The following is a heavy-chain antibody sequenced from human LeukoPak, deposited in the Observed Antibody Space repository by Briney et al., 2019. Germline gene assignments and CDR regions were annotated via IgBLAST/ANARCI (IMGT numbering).Heavy chain of an antibody. CDR1: GYTLTELS. CDR3: ATDVKWELLGYFQH. CDR2: FDPEDGET. V-gene: IGHV1-24*01. Sequence: ASVKVSCKVSGYTLTELSMHWVRQAPGKGLEWMGGFDPEDGETIYAQKFQGRVTVTEDTSTDTAYMELSSLRSEDTAVYYCATDVKWELLGYFQHWGQGTLVTVSS. D-gene: IGHD1-26*01. J-gene: IGHJ1*01.